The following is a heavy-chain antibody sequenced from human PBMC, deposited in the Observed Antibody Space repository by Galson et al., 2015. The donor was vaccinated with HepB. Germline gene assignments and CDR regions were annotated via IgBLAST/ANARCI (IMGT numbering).Heavy chain of an antibody. CDR2: INWDGGST. CDR1: GFTFDDYT. J-gene: IGHJ4*02. Sequence: SLRLSCAASGFTFDDYTMHWVRQAPGKGLEWVSLINWDGGSTYYAGSVRGLFTISRDNSKNSLYLQMNSLRTEDTALYYCVIGGGALTLDYWGQGTLVTVSS. CDR3: VIGGGALTLDY. D-gene: IGHD3-10*01. V-gene: IGHV3-43*01.